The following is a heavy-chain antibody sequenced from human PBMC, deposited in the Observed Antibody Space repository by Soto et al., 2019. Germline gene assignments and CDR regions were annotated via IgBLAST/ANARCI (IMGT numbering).Heavy chain of an antibody. CDR3: ARDDGGWPDY. D-gene: IGHD6-19*01. V-gene: IGHV1-18*01. CDR1: GYTFNSHA. Sequence: ASVKVSCKASGYTFNSHAIHWVRQAPGQGLEWLGWISAYNGNTNYAQKLQGRVTMTTDTSTSTAYMELRSLRSDDTAVYYCARDDGGWPDYWGQGTLVTVSS. CDR2: ISAYNGNT. J-gene: IGHJ4*02.